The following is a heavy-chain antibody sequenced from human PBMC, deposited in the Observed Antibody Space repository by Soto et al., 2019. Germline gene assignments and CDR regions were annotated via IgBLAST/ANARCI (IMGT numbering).Heavy chain of an antibody. D-gene: IGHD3-10*01. CDR3: ATGGYYPDY. V-gene: IGHV3-15*01. Sequence: GGSLRLSCAGSGFTFSNAWMNWVRQAPGKGLEWVGRVKSKTHGGTTDYAAPVKGRFTISRDDSGNTVFLQMNSLKTEDTAVYYCATGGYYPDYWGQGTLVTV. CDR2: VKSKTHGGTT. CDR1: GFTFSNAW. J-gene: IGHJ4*02.